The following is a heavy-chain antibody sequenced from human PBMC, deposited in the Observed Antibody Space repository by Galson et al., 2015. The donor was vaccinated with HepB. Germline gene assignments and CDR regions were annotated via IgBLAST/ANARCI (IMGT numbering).Heavy chain of an antibody. CDR3: ARDRSTRPTIDAFDV. V-gene: IGHV4-31*03. D-gene: IGHD6-6*01. CDR2: IYYSGSS. Sequence: TLSLTCTVSGGSIKTTGYYWSWIRQSPGKGLEWIGYIYYSGSSYCNPSLEGRCSIPIDASKNEFSLRLTAVTAADTAVYYCARDRSTRPTIDAFDVWGQGIMVTVSS. J-gene: IGHJ3*01. CDR1: GGSIKTTGYY.